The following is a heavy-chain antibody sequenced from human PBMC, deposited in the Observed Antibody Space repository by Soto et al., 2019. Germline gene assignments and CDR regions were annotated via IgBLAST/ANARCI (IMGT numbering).Heavy chain of an antibody. CDR1: GGSISSYY. J-gene: IGHJ3*02. CDR2: IYYSGST. D-gene: IGHD3-22*01. CDR3: ARRYYDSSGYRRKTDAFDI. Sequence: SETLSLTCTVSGGSISSYYWSWIRQPPGKGLEWIGYIYYSGSTNYNPSLKSRVTISVDTSKNQFSLKLSSVTAADTAVYYCARRYYDSSGYRRKTDAFDIWGQGTMVTVSS. V-gene: IGHV4-59*01.